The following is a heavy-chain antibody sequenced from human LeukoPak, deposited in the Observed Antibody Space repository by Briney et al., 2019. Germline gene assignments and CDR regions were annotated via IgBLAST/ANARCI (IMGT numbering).Heavy chain of an antibody. CDR1: GFTFSSYS. Sequence: PGGSLRLSCAASGFTFSSYSMNWVRQAPGKGLEWGSSISSSSSYIYYADSVKGRFTISRDNAKNSLYLQMNSLRAEDTAVYYCARDYYDSSGYSQLFDYWGQGTLVTVSS. CDR2: ISSSSSYI. D-gene: IGHD3-22*01. CDR3: ARDYYDSSGYSQLFDY. J-gene: IGHJ4*02. V-gene: IGHV3-21*01.